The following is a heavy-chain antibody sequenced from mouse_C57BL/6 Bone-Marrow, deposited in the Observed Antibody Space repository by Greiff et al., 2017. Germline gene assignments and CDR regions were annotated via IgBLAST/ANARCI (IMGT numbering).Heavy chain of an antibody. CDR1: GFTFSSYA. CDR2: ISSGGDYI. J-gene: IGHJ1*03. Sequence: EVQLVESGAGFVKPGGSLKLSCAASGFTFSSYAMSWVRQTPEKRLEWVAYISSGGDYIYYADTVKGRFTISRDNARNTLYLQMSSLKSEDTAMYYCTRDNYDGSSYGYFDVWGTGTTVTVSS. CDR3: TRDNYDGSSYGYFDV. D-gene: IGHD1-1*01. V-gene: IGHV5-9-1*02.